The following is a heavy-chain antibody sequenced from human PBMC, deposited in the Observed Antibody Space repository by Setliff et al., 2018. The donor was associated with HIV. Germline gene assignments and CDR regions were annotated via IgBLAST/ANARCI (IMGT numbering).Heavy chain of an antibody. CDR1: GGTFSSHA. CDR3: SREPDYGIRDAFDI. V-gene: IGHV1-69*10. D-gene: IGHD4-17*01. J-gene: IGHJ3*02. Sequence: ASVKVSCKASGGTFSSHAINWVRQAPGQGLEWMGGIIPIVDKTNYAQKFQGRVAITADKSTITAYMELSSLRSEDTAVYYCSREPDYGIRDAFDIWGQGTMVTVSS. CDR2: IIPIVDKT.